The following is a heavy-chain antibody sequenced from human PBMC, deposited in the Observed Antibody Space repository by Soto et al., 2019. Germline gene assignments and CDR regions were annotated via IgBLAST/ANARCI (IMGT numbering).Heavy chain of an antibody. CDR2: LNGGTGQT. J-gene: IGHJ6*02. CDR3: ARGKGMEENYYYYGMDI. D-gene: IGHD1-1*01. V-gene: IGHV1-3*01. CDR1: GDSFSTYA. Sequence: ASVKVSCKASGDSFSTYAIHWVRQAPGQSLEWMGWLNGGTGQTRYSQRFQDRVTITRDTSASTAYMEVSSLRPEDTAVYYCARGKGMEENYYYYGMDIWGQGTTVTVSS.